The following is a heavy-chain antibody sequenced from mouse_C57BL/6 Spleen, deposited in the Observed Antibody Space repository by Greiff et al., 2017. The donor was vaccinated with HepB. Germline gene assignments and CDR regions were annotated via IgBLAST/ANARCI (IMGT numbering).Heavy chain of an antibody. J-gene: IGHJ2*01. CDR1: GYTFTDYN. CDR2: INPNNGGT. V-gene: IGHV1-22*01. Sequence: EVQLQQSGPELVKPGASVKMSCKASGYTFTDYNMHWVKQSHGKSLEWIGYINPNNGGTSYNQKFKGKATLTVNKASSTAYMELRSLTSEDSAVYYCARGTGTVYFDYWGQGTTLTVSS. CDR3: ARGTGTVYFDY. D-gene: IGHD4-1*01.